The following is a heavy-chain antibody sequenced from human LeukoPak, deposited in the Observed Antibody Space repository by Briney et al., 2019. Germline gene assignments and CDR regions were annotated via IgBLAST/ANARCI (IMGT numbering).Heavy chain of an antibody. D-gene: IGHD2-15*01. V-gene: IGHV1-69*05. J-gene: IGHJ4*02. CDR3: AREGPQIHLGGFLY. CDR1: GGTFSSYA. CDR2: IIPIFGTA. Sequence: ASVKVSCKASGGTFSSYAISWVRQAPGQGLEWMGGIIPIFGTANYAQKFQGRVTITTDESTSTAYMELSSLRSEDTAAYYCAREGPQIHLGGFLYWGQGTLVTVSS.